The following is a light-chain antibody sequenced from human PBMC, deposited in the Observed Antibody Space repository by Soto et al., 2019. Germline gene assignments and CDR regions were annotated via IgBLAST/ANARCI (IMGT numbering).Light chain of an antibody. V-gene: IGKV1-5*03. CDR3: QHYHTWWT. J-gene: IGKJ1*01. CDR2: KAS. CDR1: QSISSW. Sequence: DIQMTQSPSTLSASVGDRVTITCRASQSISSWLAWYQQKPGKAPKLLIYKASSLERGVPSRFSGSGSGTGFTLTIRSLQPDDFATYYCQHYHTWWTFGQGTKVEI.